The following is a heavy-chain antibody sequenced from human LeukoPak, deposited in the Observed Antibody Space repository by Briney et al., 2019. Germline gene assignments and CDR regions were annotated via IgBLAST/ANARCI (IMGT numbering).Heavy chain of an antibody. CDR2: ISAYNGNT. Sequence: ASVKVSCKASGYTFTSYGISWVRQAPGQGLEWMGWISAYNGNTNYAQKLQGRVTMTTDTSTSTAYMELSSLRSEDTAVYYCASDDSSGYYPTLFDYWGQGTLVTVSS. CDR3: ASDDSSGYYPTLFDY. J-gene: IGHJ4*02. D-gene: IGHD3-22*01. V-gene: IGHV1-18*01. CDR1: GYTFTSYG.